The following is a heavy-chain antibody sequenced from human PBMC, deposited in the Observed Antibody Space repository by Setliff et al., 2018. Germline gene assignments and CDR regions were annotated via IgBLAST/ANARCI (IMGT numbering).Heavy chain of an antibody. D-gene: IGHD5-18*01. J-gene: IGHJ4*02. CDR1: GFTFSSYG. CDR2: IRYDGSNK. CDR3: ARQDTAMSRPRGYFDY. Sequence: SGFTFSSYGMHWVRQAPGKGLEWVAFIRYDGSNKYYADSVKGRFTISRDNSKNSLYLQMNSLRAEDTAVYYCARQDTAMSRPRGYFDYWGQGTLVTVSS. V-gene: IGHV3-33*01.